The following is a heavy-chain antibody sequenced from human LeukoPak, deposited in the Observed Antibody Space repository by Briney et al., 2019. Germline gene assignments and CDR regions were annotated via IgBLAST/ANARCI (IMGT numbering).Heavy chain of an antibody. V-gene: IGHV1-18*01. CDR3: ARYDFWSGYSKYYFYY. CDR1: GYTFTIYG. J-gene: IGHJ4*02. Sequence: ASVKVSCKASGYTFTIYGISWVRQAPGQGREWMGWISAYNGNTTCAQKLQGRVTMTTATSTSTPYMELRSLRSDDTAVYYCARYDFWSGYSKYYFYYWGQGTLVTVSS. D-gene: IGHD3-3*01. CDR2: ISAYNGNT.